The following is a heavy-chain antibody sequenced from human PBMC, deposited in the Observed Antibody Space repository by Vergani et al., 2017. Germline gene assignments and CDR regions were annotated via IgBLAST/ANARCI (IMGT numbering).Heavy chain of an antibody. D-gene: IGHD6-13*01. CDR1: GFTFSSYE. Sequence: EVQLVESGGGLVQPGGSLRLSCAASGFTFSSYEMNWVRQAPGKGLEWVSYISISGSTIYYADSVKGRITIARDNAKNALYLQMKSLRAEDTAVYYCARELRRIAAAGSGMDVWGQGTTVTVSS. CDR3: ARELRRIAAAGSGMDV. CDR2: ISISGSTI. V-gene: IGHV3-48*03. J-gene: IGHJ6*02.